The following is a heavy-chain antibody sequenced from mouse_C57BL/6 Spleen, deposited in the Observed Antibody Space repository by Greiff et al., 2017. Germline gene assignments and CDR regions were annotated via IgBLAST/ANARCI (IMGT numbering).Heavy chain of an antibody. Sequence: EVQVVESGEGLVKPGGSLKLSCAASGFTFSSYAMSWVRQTPEKRLEWVAYISSGGDYIYYADTVKGRFTISRDNARNTLYLQMSRLKSEDTAMYYCTRAGDYDEYFDVWGTGTTVTVSS. CDR3: TRAGDYDEYFDV. CDR2: ISSGGDYI. J-gene: IGHJ1*03. V-gene: IGHV5-9-1*02. CDR1: GFTFSSYA. D-gene: IGHD2-4*01.